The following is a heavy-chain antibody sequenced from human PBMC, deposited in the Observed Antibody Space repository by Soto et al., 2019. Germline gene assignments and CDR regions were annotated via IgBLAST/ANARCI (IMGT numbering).Heavy chain of an antibody. CDR1: GFTFSSYS. CDR2: IDMSGTTT. V-gene: IGHV3-23*05. D-gene: IGHD3-9*01. CDR3: ARDPSTGNADY. J-gene: IGHJ4*02. Sequence: GGSLRLSCAASGFTFSSYSMSWVRQAPGKGLEWVSTIDMSGTTTYYADSVKGRFTVSRDNFKNTLYLQMNSLRAEDTAVYYCARDPSTGNADYWGQGTLVTVSS.